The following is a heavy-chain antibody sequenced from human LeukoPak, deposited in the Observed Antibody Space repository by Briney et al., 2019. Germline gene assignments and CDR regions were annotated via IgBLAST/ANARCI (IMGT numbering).Heavy chain of an antibody. CDR1: GGSISSYY. Sequence: SETLSLTCTVSGGSISSYYWSWIRQPPGKGLEWIGYIYYSGSTNYNPSLKSRVTISVDTSKNQFSLKLSSVTAADTAVYYCARGHIPPPYYYDSSGYSRGDFDYWGQGTLVTVSS. CDR3: ARGHIPPPYYYDSSGYSRGDFDY. J-gene: IGHJ4*02. V-gene: IGHV4-59*01. D-gene: IGHD3-22*01. CDR2: IYYSGST.